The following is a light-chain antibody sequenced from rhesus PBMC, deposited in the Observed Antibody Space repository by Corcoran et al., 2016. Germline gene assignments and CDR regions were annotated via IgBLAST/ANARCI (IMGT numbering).Light chain of an antibody. V-gene: IGKV1-66*01. CDR1: QGINNY. CDR2: YAS. Sequence: DIQMTQSPSSLSASVGDTVTITCRARQGINNYLSWYQQKPGKAPKTLIYYASSLETGVPSRFSGSGSGTDYTLTISSLQPEDIATYYCQQYNNSPFTFGPGTKLDIK. J-gene: IGKJ3*01. CDR3: QQYNNSPFT.